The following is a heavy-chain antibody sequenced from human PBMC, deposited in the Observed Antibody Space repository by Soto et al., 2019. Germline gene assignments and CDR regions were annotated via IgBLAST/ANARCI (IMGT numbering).Heavy chain of an antibody. V-gene: IGHV1-8*01. D-gene: IGHD3-10*01. CDR3: ARFMVRGVIPQRYYYYYGMDV. Sequence: ASVKVSCKASGYTFTSYDINWVRQATGQGLEWMGWMNPNSGNTSYAQKFQGRVTMTRNTSISTAYMELSSLRSEDTAVYYCARFMVRGVIPQRYYYYYGMDVWGQGTTVTVSS. J-gene: IGHJ6*02. CDR1: GYTFTSYD. CDR2: MNPNSGNT.